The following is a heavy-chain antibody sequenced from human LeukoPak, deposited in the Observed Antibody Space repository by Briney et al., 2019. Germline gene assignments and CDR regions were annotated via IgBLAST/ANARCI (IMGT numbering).Heavy chain of an antibody. CDR1: GDSISSYY. J-gene: IGHJ3*01. CDR2: IYYSGST. Sequence: SETLSLTCTVSGDSISSYYWSWIRQPPGKGLEWIGYIYYSGSTNYNPSLKSRVTISVDTSKNQFSLKLSSVTAADTAVYFCARSERIIMILGGAFDVWDQGTMVTVSS. V-gene: IGHV4-59*08. CDR3: ARSERIIMILGGAFDV. D-gene: IGHD3-22*01.